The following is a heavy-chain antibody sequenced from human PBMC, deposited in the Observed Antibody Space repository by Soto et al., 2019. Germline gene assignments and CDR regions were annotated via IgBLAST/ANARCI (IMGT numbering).Heavy chain of an antibody. J-gene: IGHJ4*02. Sequence: TGASLRLSCAASGFTFSSYAMSWVRQAPGKGLEWVSALSGSGISTYYADTVKGRFTISRDNSMNTLYLQMNSLRAEDTAVYYCATSYDSSGYDYWGQGTLVTVPS. CDR3: ATSYDSSGYDY. CDR1: GFTFSSYA. CDR2: LSGSGIST. D-gene: IGHD3-22*01. V-gene: IGHV3-23*01.